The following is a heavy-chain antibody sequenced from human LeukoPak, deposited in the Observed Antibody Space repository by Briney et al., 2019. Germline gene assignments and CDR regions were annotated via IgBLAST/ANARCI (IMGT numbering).Heavy chain of an antibody. Sequence: ASVKVSCKASGYTFTGYYMHWVRQAPGQGLEWMGWINPNSGGTNYAQKFQGRVTMTRDTSISTAYMELSRLRSDDTAVYYCARGNVRRPPFGDMDVWGKGTTVTVSS. CDR2: INPNSGGT. CDR1: GYTFTGYY. D-gene: IGHD3-16*01. V-gene: IGHV1-2*02. J-gene: IGHJ6*03. CDR3: ARGNVRRPPFGDMDV.